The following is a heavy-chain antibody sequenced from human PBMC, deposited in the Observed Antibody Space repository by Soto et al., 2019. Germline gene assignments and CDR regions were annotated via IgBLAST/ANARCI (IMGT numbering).Heavy chain of an antibody. CDR1: GFTFSNSG. CDR2: IGPSGNT. J-gene: IGHJ6*02. V-gene: IGHV3-23*01. D-gene: IGHD4-4*01. Sequence: EVQLLESGGDLVQPGGSLRLVYAASGFTFSNSGMRWVRQAPGQGLEWVSSIGPSGNTYCSDAVKGRFTISRDISKNTLFLQMDSLRAEDTATYYCAKLLHNSYYNVMDVWGQGTTVTVSS. CDR3: AKLLHNSYYNVMDV.